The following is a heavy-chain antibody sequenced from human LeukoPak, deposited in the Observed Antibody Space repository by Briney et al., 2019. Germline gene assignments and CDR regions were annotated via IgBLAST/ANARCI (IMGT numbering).Heavy chain of an antibody. V-gene: IGHV3-23*01. CDR3: AKESLLLWFGELPGHINWFDP. D-gene: IGHD3-10*01. Sequence: GGSLRLSCAASGFTFSSYAMSWVRQAPGKGLEWVSAISGSGGSTYYADSVKGRFTISRDNSKNTLYLQMNSLRAEDTAVYYCAKESLLLWFGELPGHINWFDPWGQGTLVTVSS. CDR2: ISGSGGST. J-gene: IGHJ5*02. CDR1: GFTFSSYA.